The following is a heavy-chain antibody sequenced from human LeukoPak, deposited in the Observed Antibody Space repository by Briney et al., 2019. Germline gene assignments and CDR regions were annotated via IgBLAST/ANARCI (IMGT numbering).Heavy chain of an antibody. V-gene: IGHV3-30*18. Sequence: GGSLRLSCAASGFTFNNYAMNWVRQAPGKGLEWVAVISYDGSNKYYADSVRGRFTISRDNSKNTLYLQMNSLRAEDTAVYYCAKVYHYGGNYDAFDIWGQGTMVTVSS. CDR2: ISYDGSNK. D-gene: IGHD2-21*01. CDR3: AKVYHYGGNYDAFDI. CDR1: GFTFNNYA. J-gene: IGHJ3*02.